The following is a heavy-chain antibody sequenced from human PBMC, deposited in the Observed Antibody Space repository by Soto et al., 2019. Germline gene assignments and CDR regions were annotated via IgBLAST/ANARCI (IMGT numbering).Heavy chain of an antibody. J-gene: IGHJ5*02. D-gene: IGHD6-13*01. Sequence: EVQLLESGGGLVQPGGSLRLSCAASGFIFSNYAMSWVRQAPGKGLEWVSAISGSGGSTYYADSVKGRFTISRDNSKNTLYLQMNSLRAEDTAVYYCAKDPVMGSNWYRNWFDPWGQGTLVAVSS. V-gene: IGHV3-23*01. CDR2: ISGSGGST. CDR3: AKDPVMGSNWYRNWFDP. CDR1: GFIFSNYA.